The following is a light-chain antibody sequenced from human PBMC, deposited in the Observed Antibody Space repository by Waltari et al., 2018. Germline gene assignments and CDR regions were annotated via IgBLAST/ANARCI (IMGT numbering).Light chain of an antibody. CDR2: QDT. V-gene: IGLV3-1*01. CDR3: QAWDTISAG. Sequence: SYELTQPPSVSVSPGQTASITCSGDQLGNKYVSWSQQKPGQSPVLFIYQDTKRPSGIPERLSGSNSGNTATLTISGTQVMDEGDYYCQAWDTISAGLGGGTKLTVL. CDR1: QLGNKY. J-gene: IGLJ2*01.